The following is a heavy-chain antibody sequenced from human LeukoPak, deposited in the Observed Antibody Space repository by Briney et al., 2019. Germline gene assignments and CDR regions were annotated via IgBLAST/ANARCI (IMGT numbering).Heavy chain of an antibody. J-gene: IGHJ6*02. CDR2: IYTSGST. V-gene: IGHV4-4*09. CDR1: GGSISSYY. CDR3: ARDLRIAAADHYYYYGMDV. D-gene: IGHD6-13*01. Sequence: SETLSLTCTVPGGSISSYYWSWIRQPPGKGLEWIGYIYTSGSTNYNPSLKSRVTMSVDTSKNQFSLKLSSVTVADTAVYYCARDLRIAAADHYYYYGMDVWGQGTTVTVSS.